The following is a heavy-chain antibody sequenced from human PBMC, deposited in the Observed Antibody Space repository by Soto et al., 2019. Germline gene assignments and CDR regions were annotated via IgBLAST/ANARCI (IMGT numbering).Heavy chain of an antibody. CDR1: GFTFSSYA. J-gene: IGHJ4*02. CDR2: ISYDGSNK. CDR3: ARDHEGGIAAAHDY. D-gene: IGHD6-13*01. Sequence: QVQLVESGGGVVQPGRSLRLSCAASGFTFSSYAMHWVRQAPGKGLEWVAVISYDGSNKYYADSVKGRFTISRDNSKNTLYLQMNSLRAEDTAVYYCARDHEGGIAAAHDYWGQGTLVTVSS. V-gene: IGHV3-30-3*01.